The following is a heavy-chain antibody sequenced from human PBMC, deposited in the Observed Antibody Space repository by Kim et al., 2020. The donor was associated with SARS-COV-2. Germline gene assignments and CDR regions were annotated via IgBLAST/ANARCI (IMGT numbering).Heavy chain of an antibody. CDR3: APGGMVRGLIDFDY. CDR2: ISGGGGTT. Sequence: GGSLRLSCAASGFTFSNYAMNWVRQAPGKGLEWVSVISGGGGTTNYADSVKGRFTISRDNSKKTVYLQMKTLRAEDTAVYHCAPGGMVRGLIDFDYWGQGTLVTVSS. V-gene: IGHV3-23*01. D-gene: IGHD3-10*01. J-gene: IGHJ4*02. CDR1: GFTFSNYA.